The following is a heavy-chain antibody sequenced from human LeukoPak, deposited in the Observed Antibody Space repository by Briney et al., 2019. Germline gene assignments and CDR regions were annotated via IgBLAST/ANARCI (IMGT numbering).Heavy chain of an antibody. CDR1: GFTFDDYA. D-gene: IGHD3-22*01. V-gene: IGHV3-43*02. CDR3: AKGPGDSSGYYLFDY. Sequence: PGGSLRLSCAASGFTFDDYAMHWVRQAPGKGLEWVSLISGDGGSTYYADSVKGRFTISRDNSKNSLYLQMNSLRTEDTALYYCAKGPGDSSGYYLFDYWGQGTLVTVSS. CDR2: ISGDGGST. J-gene: IGHJ4*02.